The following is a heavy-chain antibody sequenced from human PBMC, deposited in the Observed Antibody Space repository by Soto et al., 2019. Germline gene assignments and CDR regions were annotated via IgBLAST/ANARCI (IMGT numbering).Heavy chain of an antibody. Sequence: SGFTFSSYAMSWVRQAPGKGLEWVSAISGSGGSTYYADSVKGRFTISRDNSKNTRYLQLNSLRAEDTAVYYYGSGSYAPWFAPWGQGTLVTVSS. CDR3: GSGSYAPWFAP. J-gene: IGHJ5*02. CDR1: GFTFSSYA. V-gene: IGHV3-23*01. CDR2: ISGSGGST. D-gene: IGHD3-10*01.